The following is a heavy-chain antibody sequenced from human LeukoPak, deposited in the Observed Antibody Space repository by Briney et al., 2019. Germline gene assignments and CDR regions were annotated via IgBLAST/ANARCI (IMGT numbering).Heavy chain of an antibody. CDR2: ISSSGSYI. D-gene: IGHD6-19*01. CDR1: GFTFSDYN. V-gene: IGHV3-11*01. Sequence: GGSLRLSCAASGFTFSDYNMSWIRQAPGKGLEWVSYISSSGSYIYYADSVKGRFTISRDNAKNSLYLQMNSLRAEDTAVYYCARVDRIAVAGTHFDYWGQGTLVTVSS. J-gene: IGHJ4*02. CDR3: ARVDRIAVAGTHFDY.